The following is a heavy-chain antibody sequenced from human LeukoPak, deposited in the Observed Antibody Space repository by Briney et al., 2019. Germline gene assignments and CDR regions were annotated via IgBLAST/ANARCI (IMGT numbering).Heavy chain of an antibody. V-gene: IGHV3-23*01. CDR2: ISGSGGST. D-gene: IGHD3-3*01. CDR3: AKESAVVIIPYYYYYMDV. CDR1: GFTFSSYA. Sequence: PGGSLRLSCAASGFTFSSYAMSWVRQAPGKGLEWVSAISGSGGSTYYADSVKGRFTISRDNSKNTLYLQMNSLRAEDTAVYYCAKESAVVIIPYYYYYMDVWGKGTTVTVSS. J-gene: IGHJ6*03.